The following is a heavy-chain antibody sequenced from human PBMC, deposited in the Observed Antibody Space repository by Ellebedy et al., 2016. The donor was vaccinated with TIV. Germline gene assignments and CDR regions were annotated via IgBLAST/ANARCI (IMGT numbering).Heavy chain of an antibody. CDR2: VNWNGADI. Sequence: GGSLRLXCAASGFIFESYAMHWVRQAPGKDLEWVSGVNWNGADIGYAASVKGRFTISRDNAKKSLYLEMNNLRGEDTALYYCAKDQGYSAGWSLGYYYYGMDVWGQGTTVTVSS. D-gene: IGHD1-26*01. CDR3: AKDQGYSAGWSLGYYYYGMDV. CDR1: GFIFESYA. J-gene: IGHJ6*02. V-gene: IGHV3-9*01.